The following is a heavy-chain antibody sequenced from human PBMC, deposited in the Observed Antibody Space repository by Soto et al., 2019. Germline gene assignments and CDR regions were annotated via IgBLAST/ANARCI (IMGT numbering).Heavy chain of an antibody. J-gene: IGHJ6*02. CDR3: ASHNEYYYDYGMDV. V-gene: IGHV5-10-1*01. CDR1: VYSFTSYW. D-gene: IGHD1-1*01. CDR2: IDPSDSYT. Sequence: PGESLKISCKGSVYSFTSYWISWLLQIPGKGLEWMGRIDPSDSYTNYSPSFQGHVTISADKSISTAYLQWRSLKASDTAMYYCASHNEYYYDYGMDVWGQGTTVTVSS.